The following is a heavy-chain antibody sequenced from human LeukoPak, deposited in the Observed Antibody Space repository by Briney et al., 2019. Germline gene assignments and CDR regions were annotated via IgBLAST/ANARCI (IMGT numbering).Heavy chain of an antibody. J-gene: IGHJ4*02. CDR3: TRGVALSDHGIIDS. Sequence: SETLSLTCAVSGHSVSSGLFWGWIRPPPGKGLEWIATIYHNGITHYNPSLKSRVNISVDTSKNQFSLKMRSVTAADTAVYYCTRGVALSDHGIIDSWGQGTLATVSS. CDR2: IYHNGIT. CDR1: GHSVSSGLF. V-gene: IGHV4-38-2*01. D-gene: IGHD1-1*01.